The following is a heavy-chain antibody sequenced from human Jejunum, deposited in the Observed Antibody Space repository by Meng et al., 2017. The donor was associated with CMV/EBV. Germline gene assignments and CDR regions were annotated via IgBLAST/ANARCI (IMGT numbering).Heavy chain of an antibody. J-gene: IGHJ4*02. Sequence: FAASGFTASSYWMHWVRQAQGKGLVWVSRINTDGSTTNYAESVKGRFNISRDDAKNTLYLQMNSLRAEDTAVYYCARAGDYRFDYWGQGTLVTVSS. CDR1: GFTASSYW. CDR3: ARAGDYRFDY. CDR2: INTDGSTT. V-gene: IGHV3-74*01. D-gene: IGHD4-17*01.